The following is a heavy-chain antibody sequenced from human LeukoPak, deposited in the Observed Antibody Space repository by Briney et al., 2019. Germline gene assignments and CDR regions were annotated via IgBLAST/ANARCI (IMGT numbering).Heavy chain of an antibody. D-gene: IGHD5-24*01. Sequence: GGPLRLSFAASGLTASSTYMSWFRQAPGKGLDWVSVIYSGGSTYYADSVKGRFTISRDNSKNTLYLQMNSLRAEDTAVYYCASRDGYNYVRDYWGQGTLVTVSS. CDR1: GLTASSTY. CDR3: ASRDGYNYVRDY. J-gene: IGHJ4*02. V-gene: IGHV3-53*01. CDR2: IYSGGST.